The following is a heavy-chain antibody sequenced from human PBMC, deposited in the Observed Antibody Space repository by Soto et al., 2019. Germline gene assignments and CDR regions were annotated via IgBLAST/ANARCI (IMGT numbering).Heavy chain of an antibody. CDR3: ARVLTEGARLHYYYMDV. Sequence: GGSLRLSCAASGFTFSSYGMHWVRQAPGKGLEWVAVIWYDGSNKYYADSVKGRFTISRDNSKNTLYLQMNSLRAEDTAVYYCARVLTEGARLHYYYMDVWGKGTTVTVSS. CDR1: GFTFSSYG. J-gene: IGHJ6*03. D-gene: IGHD7-27*01. V-gene: IGHV3-33*01. CDR2: IWYDGSNK.